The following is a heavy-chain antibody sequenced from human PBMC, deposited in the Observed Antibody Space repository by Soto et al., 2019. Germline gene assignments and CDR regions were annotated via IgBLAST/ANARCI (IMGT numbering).Heavy chain of an antibody. J-gene: IGHJ4*02. CDR2: IKEDGSEK. CDR1: GFTFSNYW. D-gene: IGHD3-22*01. CDR3: AREGDSTGYSGHFDY. V-gene: IGHV3-7*01. Sequence: PGGSLRLSCAASGFTFSNYWMSWVRQAPGQGLEWVANIKEDGSEKYYVDSVKGRFTISRDNPKSSLHLQLNSLRDEDTAVYYCAREGDSTGYSGHFDYWGQGTLVTVSS.